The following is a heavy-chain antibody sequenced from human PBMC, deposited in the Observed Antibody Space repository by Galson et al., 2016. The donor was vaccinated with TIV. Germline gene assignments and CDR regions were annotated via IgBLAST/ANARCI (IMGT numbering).Heavy chain of an antibody. D-gene: IGHD5-18*01. J-gene: IGHJ1*01. CDR3: AKVADHREYSDGWPDY. CDR2: VRYDGSHK. CDR1: GFTFSTYV. V-gene: IGHV3-30*02. Sequence: SLRLSCAASGFTFSTYVMHWVRQAPGKGLEWVAFVRYDGSHKNYADSVKGRFTISRDNSKNTLYLQMSDLRPEDTAIYYCAKVADHREYSDGWPDYWGQGTLVTVAS.